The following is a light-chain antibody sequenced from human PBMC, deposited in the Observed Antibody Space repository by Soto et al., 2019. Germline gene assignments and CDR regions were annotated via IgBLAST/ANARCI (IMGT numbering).Light chain of an antibody. CDR2: DAS. J-gene: IGKJ5*01. V-gene: IGKV1-33*01. CDR1: QDITNY. Sequence: IQRTPSPSSQSVSVRYRVTITFQASQDITNYLNWYQQKPGKAPKLLTYDASYLETGVPSRFSGSGSGTDFTFTISSLQPEDIATYYCQQYDNLPITFGQGRRLEVK. CDR3: QQYDNLPIT.